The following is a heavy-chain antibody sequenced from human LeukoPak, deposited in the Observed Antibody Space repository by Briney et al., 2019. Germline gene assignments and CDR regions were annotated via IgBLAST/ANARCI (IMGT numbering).Heavy chain of an antibody. CDR3: AGGYSRRLFDY. Sequence: SGTLSLTCTVSGGSISSYYWSWIRQPPGKGLEWIGYIYYSGSTNYNPSLKSRVTISVDTSKNQFSLKLSSVTAADTAVYYCAGGYSRRLFDYWGQGTLVTVSS. CDR1: GGSISSYY. D-gene: IGHD5-18*01. J-gene: IGHJ4*02. V-gene: IGHV4-59*01. CDR2: IYYSGST.